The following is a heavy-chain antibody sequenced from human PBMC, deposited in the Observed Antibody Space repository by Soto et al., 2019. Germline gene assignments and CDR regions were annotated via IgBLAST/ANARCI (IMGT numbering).Heavy chain of an antibody. CDR2: INHSGST. V-gene: IGHV4-34*01. Sequence: SETLSLTCAVYGGSFSGYYWSWIRQPPGKGLEWIGEINHSGSTNYNPSLKSRVTISVDTSKNQFSLNLSSVTAADTAVYYCARVATAMVDYWGQGTLVTVSS. J-gene: IGHJ4*02. CDR3: ARVATAMVDY. CDR1: GGSFSGYY. D-gene: IGHD5-18*01.